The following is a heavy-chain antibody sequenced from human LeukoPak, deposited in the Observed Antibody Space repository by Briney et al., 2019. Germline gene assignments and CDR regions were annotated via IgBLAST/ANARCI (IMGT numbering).Heavy chain of an antibody. CDR2: IYYSGST. CDR3: ARGRGKQWVPGY. Sequence: SETLSLTCTVSGGSISSSSYYWGWIRQPPGKGLEWIGSIYYSGSTYYNPSLKSRVTISVDTSKNQFSLKLSSVTAADTAVYYCARGRGKQWVPGYWGQGTLVTVSS. V-gene: IGHV4-39*01. J-gene: IGHJ4*02. D-gene: IGHD6-19*01. CDR1: GGSISSSSYY.